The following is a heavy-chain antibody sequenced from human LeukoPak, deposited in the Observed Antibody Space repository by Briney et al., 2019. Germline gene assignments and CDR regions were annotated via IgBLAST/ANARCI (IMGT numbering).Heavy chain of an antibody. CDR2: IYYSGST. J-gene: IGHJ4*02. V-gene: IGHV4-59*08. Sequence: PETLSLTCTVSGGSISSYYWSWIRQPPGKGLEWIGYIYYSGSTNYNPSLKSRVTISVDTSKNQFSLKLSSVTAADTAVYYCARTSPPQSYAEVDYWGQGTLVTVSS. CDR3: ARTSPPQSYAEVDY. CDR1: GGSISSYY. D-gene: IGHD4-17*01.